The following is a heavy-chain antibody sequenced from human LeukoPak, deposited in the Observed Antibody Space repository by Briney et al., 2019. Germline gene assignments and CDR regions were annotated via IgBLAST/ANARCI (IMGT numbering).Heavy chain of an antibody. J-gene: IGHJ5*02. Sequence: PGGSLRLSSTASGFTFSSYGMHWIRQPPGKGLEWIGSIYYSGSTYYNPSLKSRVTISVDTSKNQFSLKLSSVTAADTAVYYCARLPNGLYYYDSSGYYPAPTFDPWGQGTLVTVSS. CDR2: IYYSGST. V-gene: IGHV4-39*07. CDR3: ARLPNGLYYYDSSGYYPAPTFDP. CDR1: GFTFSSYG. D-gene: IGHD3-22*01.